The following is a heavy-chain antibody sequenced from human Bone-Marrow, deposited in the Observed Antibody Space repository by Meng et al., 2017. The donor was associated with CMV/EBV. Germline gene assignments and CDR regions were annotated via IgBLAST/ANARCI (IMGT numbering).Heavy chain of an antibody. CDR3: ARSSWGVYWYFDL. V-gene: IGHV2-70D*14. J-gene: IGHJ2*01. CDR2: IDWDDDK. D-gene: IGHD7-27*01. Sequence: SWIRQPPGKALEWLARIDWDDDKFYSTSLKTRLTISKDASKNQVVLAMTNMDPVDTATYYCARSSWGVYWYFDLWGRGTLVTVSS.